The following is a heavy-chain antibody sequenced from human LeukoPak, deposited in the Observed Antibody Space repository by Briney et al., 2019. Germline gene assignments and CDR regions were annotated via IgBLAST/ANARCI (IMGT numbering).Heavy chain of an antibody. CDR1: GFTVSSNY. V-gene: IGHV3-66*02. Sequence: GGSLRLSCAASGFTVSSNYMSWVRQAPGKGLEWVSVIYSGGSTYNADSVKGRFTISRDNSKNTLYLQMDSLRAEDTAVYYCARGRGYCSSTSCYYFDYWGQGTLVTVSS. CDR2: IYSGGST. CDR3: ARGRGYCSSTSCYYFDY. J-gene: IGHJ4*02. D-gene: IGHD2-2*01.